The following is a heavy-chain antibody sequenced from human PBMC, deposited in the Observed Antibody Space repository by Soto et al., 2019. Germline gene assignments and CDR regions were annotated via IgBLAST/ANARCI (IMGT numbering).Heavy chain of an antibody. CDR1: GGSISSGGYY. Sequence: QVQLQESGPGLVKPSQTLSLTCTVSGGSISSGGYYWSWIRQHPGKGLEWIGYIYYSGSTYYNPSLKSRVTISVDTSKNQFSLKLSSVTAADTAVYYCARDIAAPLKLYNWFDPWGQGTLVTVSS. CDR2: IYYSGST. D-gene: IGHD6-6*01. V-gene: IGHV4-31*03. CDR3: ARDIAAPLKLYNWFDP. J-gene: IGHJ5*02.